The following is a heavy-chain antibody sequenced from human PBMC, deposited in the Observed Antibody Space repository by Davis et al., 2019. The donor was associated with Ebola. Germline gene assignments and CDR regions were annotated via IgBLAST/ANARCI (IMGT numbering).Heavy chain of an antibody. J-gene: IGHJ6*02. CDR3: ARDRGYGDYYYYGMDV. D-gene: IGHD5-12*01. CDR1: GGSISSYY. V-gene: IGHV4-59*12. Sequence: PSETLSLTCTVSGGSISSYYWSWIRQPPGKGLEWIGYIYYSGSTYYNPSLKSRVTISVDTSKNQFSLKLSSVTAADTAVYYCARDRGYGDYYYYGMDVWGQGTTVTVSS. CDR2: IYYSGST.